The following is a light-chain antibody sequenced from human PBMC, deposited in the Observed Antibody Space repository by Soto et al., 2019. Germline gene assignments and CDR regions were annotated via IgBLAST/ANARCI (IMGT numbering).Light chain of an antibody. Sequence: DIQMTQSPSSVSASVGDRVTITCRASQDISDWLAWHQQKPGKAPKLLIYAATTLHSGVPSRFSCSGSRTDFTLTISSLQPEDFATYYCQQGHTFPLTFGGGTKVEIK. V-gene: IGKV1-12*01. CDR1: QDISDW. CDR2: AAT. CDR3: QQGHTFPLT. J-gene: IGKJ4*01.